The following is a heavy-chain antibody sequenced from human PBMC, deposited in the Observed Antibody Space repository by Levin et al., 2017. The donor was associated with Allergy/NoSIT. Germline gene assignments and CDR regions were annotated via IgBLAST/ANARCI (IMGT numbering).Heavy chain of an antibody. Sequence: SCTVSGGSISSYYWSWIRQPPGKGLEWIGYIHYSGSTKYNPSLKSRVTISVDTSKNQFSLKLSSVTAADTAVYYCARSGGGNTFDYWGQGTLVTVSS. J-gene: IGHJ4*02. D-gene: IGHD4-23*01. V-gene: IGHV4-59*01. CDR2: IHYSGST. CDR3: ARSGGGNTFDY. CDR1: GGSISSYY.